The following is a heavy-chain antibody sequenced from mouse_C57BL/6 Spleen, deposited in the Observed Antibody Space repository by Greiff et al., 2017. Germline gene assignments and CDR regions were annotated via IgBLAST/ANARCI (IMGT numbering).Heavy chain of an antibody. V-gene: IGHV1-7*01. Sequence: VQLKESGAELAKPGASVKLSCKASGYTFTSYWMHWVKQRPGQGLEWIGYINPSSGYTKYNQKFKDKATLNADKSSSTAYMQLSSLTYEDSAVYYCARPDGYYGDYWGQGTSVTVSS. D-gene: IGHD2-3*01. CDR1: GYTFTSYW. CDR2: INPSSGYT. CDR3: ARPDGYYGDY. J-gene: IGHJ4*01.